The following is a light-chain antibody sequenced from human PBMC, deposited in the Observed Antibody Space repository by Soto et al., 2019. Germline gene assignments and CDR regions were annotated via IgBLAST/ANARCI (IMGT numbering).Light chain of an antibody. CDR2: ANI. J-gene: IGLJ2*01. CDR1: SSNIGGGSD. CDR3: PSFVSGLSAWV. Sequence: QSVLTQPPSVSGAPGQRVTISCTGSSSNIGGGSDVHWYQQLPGTAPRLLIYANINRPSGVHYRLSGSKSGTSASLAIHGLQSEDEADYYFPSFVSGLSAWVFGGGTKLTVL. V-gene: IGLV1-40*01.